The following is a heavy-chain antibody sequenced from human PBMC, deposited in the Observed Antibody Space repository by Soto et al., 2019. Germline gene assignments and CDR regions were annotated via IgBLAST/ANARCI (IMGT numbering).Heavy chain of an antibody. V-gene: IGHV1-18*01. CDR1: GYTFPSYG. D-gene: IGHD5-12*01. CDR2: ISANNGNT. J-gene: IGHJ4*02. Sequence: QVQLVQSGAEVKKPGASVKVSCKASGYTFPSYGINWVRQAPGQGLEWMGWISANNGNTHYAQKLQGRVTMTTDTSTSTAYIELRSLRSDDTAVYYCARVQSGYDFAYWGQGTLVTVSS. CDR3: ARVQSGYDFAY.